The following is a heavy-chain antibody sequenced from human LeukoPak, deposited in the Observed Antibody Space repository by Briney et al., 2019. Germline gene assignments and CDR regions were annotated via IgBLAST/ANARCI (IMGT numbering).Heavy chain of an antibody. CDR2: IIPIFGTA. D-gene: IGHD1-14*01. V-gene: IGHV1-69*13. CDR3: ASPANRVYGSYYGMDV. J-gene: IGHJ6*02. CDR1: GYTFTSYD. Sequence: SVKVSCKASGYTFTSYDISWVRQAPGQGLEWMGGIIPIFGTANYAQKFQGRVTITADESTSTAYMELSSLRSEDTAVYYCASPANRVYGSYYGMDVWGQGTTVTVSS.